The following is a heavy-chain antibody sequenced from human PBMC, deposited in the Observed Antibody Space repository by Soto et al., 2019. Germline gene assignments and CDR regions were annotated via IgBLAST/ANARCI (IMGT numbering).Heavy chain of an antibody. V-gene: IGHV1-2*02. CDR3: ARHGIAAAGTRSYYYYFGMDV. J-gene: IGHJ6*02. D-gene: IGHD6-13*01. Sequence: QVQLVQSGAEVKKPGASVKVSCKASGYTFTGYYMHWVRQAPGQGLEWMGWINPNSGGTNYAQKFQGRVTMTRDTSISTADIELSRLRSDDTAVYYCARHGIAAAGTRSYYYYFGMDVWGQGTTVTVSS. CDR1: GYTFTGYY. CDR2: INPNSGGT.